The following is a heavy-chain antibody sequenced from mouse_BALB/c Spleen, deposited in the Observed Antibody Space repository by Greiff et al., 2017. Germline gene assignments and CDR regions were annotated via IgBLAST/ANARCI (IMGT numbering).Heavy chain of an antibody. CDR3: ARRWLLLPMDY. CDR1: GYSITSDYA. CDR2: ISYSGST. J-gene: IGHJ4*01. D-gene: IGHD2-3*01. V-gene: IGHV3-2*02. Sequence: VQLKESGPGLVKPSQSLSLTCTVTGYSITSDYAWNWIRQFPGNKLEWMGYISYSGSTSYNPSLKSRISITRDTSKNQFFLQLNSVTTEDTATYYCARRWLLLPMDYWGQGTSVTVSS.